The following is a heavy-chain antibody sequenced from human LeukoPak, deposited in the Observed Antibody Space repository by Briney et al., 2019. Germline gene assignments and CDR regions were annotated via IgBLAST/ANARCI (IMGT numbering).Heavy chain of an antibody. D-gene: IGHD1-26*01. CDR3: AKNQGSGSYWAEYFQH. Sequence: GGSLRLSCAASGFTFSSYAMSWVRQAPGKGLEWVSAISGSGGSTYYADSVKGRFTISRDNSKNTLYLQMNSLRAEDTAVYYCAKNQGSGSYWAEYFQHWGQGTLVTVSS. J-gene: IGHJ1*01. CDR1: GFTFSSYA. CDR2: ISGSGGST. V-gene: IGHV3-23*01.